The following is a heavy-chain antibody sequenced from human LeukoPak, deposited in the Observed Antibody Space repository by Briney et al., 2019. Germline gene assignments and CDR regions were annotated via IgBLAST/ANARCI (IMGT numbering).Heavy chain of an antibody. V-gene: IGHV1-2*02. J-gene: IGHJ4*02. CDR2: INPNSGGT. CDR1: GYTFTGYY. Sequence: ASVKVSGKASGYTFTGYYMHWVRQAPGQGLEWMGWINPNSGGTNYAQKFQGRVTMTRDTSISTAYMELSRLRSDDTAVYYCAREKDYYDSSVDYWGQGTLVTVSS. CDR3: AREKDYYDSSVDY. D-gene: IGHD3-22*01.